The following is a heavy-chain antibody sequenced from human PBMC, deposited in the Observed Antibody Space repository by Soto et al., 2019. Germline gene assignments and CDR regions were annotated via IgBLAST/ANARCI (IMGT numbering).Heavy chain of an antibody. V-gene: IGHV4-39*01. CDR3: ARQLGAVAGPMGCWFDP. D-gene: IGHD6-19*01. J-gene: IGHJ5*02. CDR2: IYYSGST. Sequence: SETLSLTXTVSGGSISSSSYYWGWIRQPPGKGLEWIGSIYYSGSTYYNPSLKSRVTISVDTSKNQFSLEPSSVTAADTAVYYCARQLGAVAGPMGCWFDPWGQGTLVTVSS. CDR1: GGSISSSSYY.